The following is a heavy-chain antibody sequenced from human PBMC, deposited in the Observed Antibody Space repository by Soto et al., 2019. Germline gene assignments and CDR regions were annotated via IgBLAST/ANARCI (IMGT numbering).Heavy chain of an antibody. CDR1: GYTFTSYA. J-gene: IGHJ4*02. CDR2: INAGNGNT. CDR3: ARDQQAYDCMIAVAEPPVDY. V-gene: IGHV1-3*01. D-gene: IGHD6-19*01. Sequence: QVQLVQSGAEVKKPGASVKVSCKASGYTFTSYAMHWVRQAPGQRLEWMGWINAGNGNTKYSQKFQGRVTITRETPASTAYMELSSLRPEDTAVYYCARDQQAYDCMIAVAEPPVDYWGQGTLVTVSS.